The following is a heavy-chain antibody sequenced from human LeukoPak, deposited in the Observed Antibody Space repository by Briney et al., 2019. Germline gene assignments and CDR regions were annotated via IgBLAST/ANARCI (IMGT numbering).Heavy chain of an antibody. CDR2: IYPGDSDT. CDR3: ARPRYYTDSGYSYIFDL. CDR1: GFSFINYW. Sequence: GESLKISCKGSGFSFINYWIVWVRQMPGKGLECVGIIYPGDSDTRYSPSFQGQVTISADKSITTAYLQWSSLKPSDTAMYYCARPRYYTDSGYSYIFDLWGQGTMVTVSS. D-gene: IGHD3-22*01. V-gene: IGHV5-51*01. J-gene: IGHJ3*01.